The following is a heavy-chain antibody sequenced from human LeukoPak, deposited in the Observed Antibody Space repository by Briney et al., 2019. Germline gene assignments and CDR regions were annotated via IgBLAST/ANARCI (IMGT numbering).Heavy chain of an antibody. J-gene: IGHJ4*02. CDR3: ARVDTAMNFDY. Sequence: SETLSLTCTVSGGSISSGGYYWSWIRQPPGKGLEWIGYIYHSGSTYYNPSLKSRVTISVDRSKNQFSLKLSSVTAADTAVYYCARVDTAMNFDYWGQGTLVTVSS. CDR1: GGSISSGGYY. V-gene: IGHV4-30-2*01. CDR2: IYHSGST. D-gene: IGHD5-18*01.